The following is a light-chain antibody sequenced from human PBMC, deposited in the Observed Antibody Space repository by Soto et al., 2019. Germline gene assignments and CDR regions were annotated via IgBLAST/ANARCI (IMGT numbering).Light chain of an antibody. J-gene: IGKJ5*01. V-gene: IGKV3-11*01. CDR2: DAS. CDR1: QSVSSY. CDR3: DQRSSWPGVT. Sequence: DIVLTQSPATLSLSPGERATLSCRASQSVSSYLAWYQQKPGQGPRLLIYDASNTAPGIPPRFSGSGSGTDFTLTIRSLEPDDCAVDDCDQRSSWPGVTFGQGARLEIK.